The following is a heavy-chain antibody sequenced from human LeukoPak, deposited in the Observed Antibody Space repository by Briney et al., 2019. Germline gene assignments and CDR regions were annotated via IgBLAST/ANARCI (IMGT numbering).Heavy chain of an antibody. J-gene: IGHJ3*02. CDR1: AFTFSDYW. Sequence: PGGSLRLSCTASAFTFSDYWMSWVRQAPGEGLEWVANIKLDGSEKYYMDSVKGRFTVSRDNAKNLMYLQMSSLRAEDTALYYCARATKTYAYDIWGRGTVVTVSS. CDR2: IKLDGSEK. CDR3: ARATKTYAYDI. D-gene: IGHD1-26*01. V-gene: IGHV3-7*01.